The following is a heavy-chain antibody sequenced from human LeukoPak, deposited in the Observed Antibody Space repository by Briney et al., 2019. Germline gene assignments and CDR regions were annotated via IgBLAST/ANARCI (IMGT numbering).Heavy chain of an antibody. CDR3: ARRGLRSSSWYHPVGWFDP. J-gene: IGHJ5*02. Sequence: SETLSLTCTVSGGSISSYYWSWIRQPPGKGLEWIGEINHSGSTNYNPSLKSRVTISVDTSKNQFSLKLSSVTAADTAVYYCARRGLRSSSWYHPVGWFDPWGQGTLVTVSS. V-gene: IGHV4-34*01. CDR1: GGSISSYY. CDR2: INHSGST. D-gene: IGHD6-13*01.